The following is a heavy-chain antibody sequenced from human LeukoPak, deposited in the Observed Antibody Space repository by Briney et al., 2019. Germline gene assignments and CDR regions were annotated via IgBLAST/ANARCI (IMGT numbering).Heavy chain of an antibody. Sequence: GGSLRLSCAASGFTFSSYSMNWVRQAPGKGLEWVSYISSSSSTIYYADSVKGRFTISRDNAKNSLYLQMNSLRAEDTAVYYCARSVIAPEINWFDPWGQGTLVTVSS. V-gene: IGHV3-48*01. CDR1: GFTFSSYS. D-gene: IGHD3-22*01. J-gene: IGHJ5*02. CDR3: ARSVIAPEINWFDP. CDR2: ISSSSSTI.